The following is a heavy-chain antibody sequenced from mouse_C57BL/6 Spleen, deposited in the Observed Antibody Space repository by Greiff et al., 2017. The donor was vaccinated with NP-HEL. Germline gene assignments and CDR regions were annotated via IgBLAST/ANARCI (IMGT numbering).Heavy chain of an antibody. CDR1: GFTFSSYA. CDR2: ISDGGSYT. CDR3: ARDWVITTVVTYYAMDY. D-gene: IGHD1-1*01. J-gene: IGHJ4*01. Sequence: EVKLVESGGGLVKPGGSLKLSCAASGFTFSSYAMSWVRQTPEKRLEWVATISDGGSYTYYPDNVKGRFTISRDNAKNNLYLQMSHLKSEDTAMYYCARDWVITTVVTYYAMDYWGQGTSVTVSS. V-gene: IGHV5-4*01.